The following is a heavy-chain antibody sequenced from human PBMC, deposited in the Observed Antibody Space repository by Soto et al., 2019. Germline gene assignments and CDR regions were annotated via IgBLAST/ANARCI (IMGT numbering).Heavy chain of an antibody. V-gene: IGHV1-69*01. Sequence: QVQLVQSGAEVKKPGSSVKVSCKASGGTFSSYSINWVRQAPGQGLEWMGEIIPIFGTANYAQKFQGRVTITADESTSTAYMELSSLRSEDTAVYYRARAGGSHSGGSEYWGQGALVSASS. CDR3: ARAGGSHSGGSEY. D-gene: IGHD1-26*01. CDR1: GGTFSSYS. CDR2: IIPIFGTA. J-gene: IGHJ4*02.